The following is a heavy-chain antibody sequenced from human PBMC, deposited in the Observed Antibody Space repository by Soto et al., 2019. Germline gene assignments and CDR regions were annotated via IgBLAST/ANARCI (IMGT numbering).Heavy chain of an antibody. CDR3: AKDGGDTAMVDYYYYYMDV. D-gene: IGHD5-18*01. CDR2: ISGSGGST. V-gene: IGHV3-23*01. CDR1: GFTFSSYA. J-gene: IGHJ6*03. Sequence: GGSLRLSCAASGFTFSSYAMSWVRQAPGKGLEWVSAISGSGGSTYYADSVKGRFTISRDNSKNTLYLQMNSQRAEDTAVYYCAKDGGDTAMVDYYYYYMDVWGKGTTVTVSS.